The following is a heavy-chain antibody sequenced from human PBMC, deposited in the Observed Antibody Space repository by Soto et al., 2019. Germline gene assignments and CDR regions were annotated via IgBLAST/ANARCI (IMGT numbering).Heavy chain of an antibody. CDR2: ISYDGSNK. CDR1: GFTFSSYA. Sequence: GGSLRLSCAASGFTFSSYAMHWVRQAPGKGLEWVAVISYDGSNKYYADSVKGRFTISRDNSKNTLYLQMNSLRAEDTAVYYCARPNQLFLYYFDYWGQGTLVTVSS. J-gene: IGHJ4*02. V-gene: IGHV3-30-3*01. CDR3: ARPNQLFLYYFDY. D-gene: IGHD2-2*01.